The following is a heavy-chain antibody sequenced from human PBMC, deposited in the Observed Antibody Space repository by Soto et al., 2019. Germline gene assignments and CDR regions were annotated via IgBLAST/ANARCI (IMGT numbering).Heavy chain of an antibody. J-gene: IGHJ6*02. CDR2: ISYDGSNK. CDR3: AKVQYYDFWSGYYTPYYYYGMDV. V-gene: IGHV3-30*18. Sequence: GGSLRLSCAASGFTFSSYGMHWVRQAPGKGLEWVAVISYDGSNKYYADSVKGRFTISRDNSKNTLYLQMNSLRAEDTAVYYCAKVQYYDFWSGYYTPYYYYGMDVWGQGTTVTVSS. D-gene: IGHD3-3*01. CDR1: GFTFSSYG.